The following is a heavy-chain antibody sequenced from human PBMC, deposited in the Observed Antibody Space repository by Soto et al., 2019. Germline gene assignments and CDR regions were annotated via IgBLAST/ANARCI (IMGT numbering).Heavy chain of an antibody. D-gene: IGHD1-26*01. J-gene: IGHJ4*02. CDR2: ISGDGGSA. Sequence: GGSLRLSCAASGFPFRSFWMYWVRQAPGKGLMWVSRISGDGGSASYTDSVKGRFFISRDNARNTLYLQMNSLTAEDTANYYCARDSTVGFRWGQGTPVTVSS. CDR1: GFPFRSFW. CDR3: ARDSTVGFR. V-gene: IGHV3-74*01.